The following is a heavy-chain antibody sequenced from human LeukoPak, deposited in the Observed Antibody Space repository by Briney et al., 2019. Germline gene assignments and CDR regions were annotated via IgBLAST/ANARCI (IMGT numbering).Heavy chain of an antibody. D-gene: IGHD3-16*01. CDR1: DGSISSYY. CDR2: IHYSGST. V-gene: IGHV4-59*08. J-gene: IGHJ6*04. Sequence: SETLSLTCTVSDGSISSYYWSWIRQPPGKGLEWIGYIHYSGSTNYNPSLKSRVSISVDTSKNQFSLKLSSVTAADTAVYYCARGGRVSSYVDVWGKGTRVTVSS. CDR3: ARGGRVSSYVDV.